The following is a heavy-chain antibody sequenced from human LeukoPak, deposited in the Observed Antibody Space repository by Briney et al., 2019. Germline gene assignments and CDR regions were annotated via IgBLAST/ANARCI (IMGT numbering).Heavy chain of an antibody. Sequence: ASVKVSCKASGYTFTGYYMHWVRQAPGQGFEWMGWINPNSGGTNYAQKFQGRVTMTRDTSISTAYMELSRLRSDDTAVYYCATEAAAAPAPDYWGQGTLVTVSS. V-gene: IGHV1-2*02. J-gene: IGHJ4*02. CDR2: INPNSGGT. D-gene: IGHD6-13*01. CDR1: GYTFTGYY. CDR3: ATEAAAAPAPDY.